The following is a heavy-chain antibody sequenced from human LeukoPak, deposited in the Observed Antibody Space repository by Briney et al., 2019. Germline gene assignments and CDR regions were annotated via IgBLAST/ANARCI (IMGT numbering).Heavy chain of an antibody. Sequence: PGGSLRLSCAASGFTFSDYHMNWIRQAPRKGLEWVSYISSSSSYTNYGDSVKGRFTSSRDNAKNSLYLRMNSLRAEDTAVYYCARGSGSHFDSWGQGTLVTVSS. CDR1: GFTFSDYH. V-gene: IGHV3-11*03. D-gene: IGHD3-22*01. CDR3: ARGSGSHFDS. J-gene: IGHJ4*02. CDR2: ISSSSSYT.